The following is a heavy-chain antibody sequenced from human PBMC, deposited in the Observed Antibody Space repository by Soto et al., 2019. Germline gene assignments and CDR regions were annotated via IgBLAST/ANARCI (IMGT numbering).Heavy chain of an antibody. CDR2: INPDNGNT. CDR1: GFTFGDNL. Sequence: QVQLVQSGAEVRKPGASVNISCWASGFTFGDNLINWVRQVPGQSLEWMGWINPDNGNTKYSQTFLGRVTISRHSSARIAYVEVTALTSADTAVYYCARDILSVGPRANDAFDVWGPGTMVTVSS. J-gene: IGHJ3*01. V-gene: IGHV1-3*01. D-gene: IGHD2-8*02. CDR3: ARDILSVGPRANDAFDV.